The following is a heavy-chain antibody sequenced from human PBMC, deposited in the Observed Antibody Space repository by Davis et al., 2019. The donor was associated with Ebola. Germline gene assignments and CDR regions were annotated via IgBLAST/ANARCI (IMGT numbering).Heavy chain of an antibody. V-gene: IGHV3-23*01. D-gene: IGHD5-24*01. CDR2: IGGGGGDT. CDR3: AKDGRGYNSAVDY. J-gene: IGHJ4*02. Sequence: GGSLRLSCVGFGFTFNFYVMSWVRQAPGKGLEWVSAIGGGGGDTYYADSVKGRFTISRDNSKNTLYVQMNSLRVEDTAVYYCAKDGRGYNSAVDYWGQGTLVTVSS. CDR1: GFTFNFYV.